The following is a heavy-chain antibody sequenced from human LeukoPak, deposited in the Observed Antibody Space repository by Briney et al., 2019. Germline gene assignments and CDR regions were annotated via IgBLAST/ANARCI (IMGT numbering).Heavy chain of an antibody. V-gene: IGHV1-2*06. D-gene: IGHD5-18*01. J-gene: IGHJ4*02. CDR1: GYTFTGRY. CDR3: ATNPNSYGPDY. Sequence: ASVKVSCKASGYTFTGRYMHWVRQAPGQGLEWMGRIEPNSGVTNLAQKFQGRVTMTRDTSVSTAYMELSGLGSDDTAVYYCATNPNSYGPDYWGQGTLVTVSS. CDR2: IEPNSGVT.